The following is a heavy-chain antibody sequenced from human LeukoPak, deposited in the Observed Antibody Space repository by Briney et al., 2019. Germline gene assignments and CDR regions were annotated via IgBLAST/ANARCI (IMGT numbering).Heavy chain of an antibody. D-gene: IGHD6-19*01. CDR3: ARESESSGWYDY. CDR2: ISGDGGST. CDR1: GFIFDNYA. Sequence: GGSLRLSCAAPGFIFDNYAIHWVRQAPGKGLEWVSLISGDGGSTFYADSVKGRFTISRDNSKNSLYLQMNSLRSDDTALYYCARESESSGWYDYWGQGTLVTVSS. J-gene: IGHJ4*02. V-gene: IGHV3-43*02.